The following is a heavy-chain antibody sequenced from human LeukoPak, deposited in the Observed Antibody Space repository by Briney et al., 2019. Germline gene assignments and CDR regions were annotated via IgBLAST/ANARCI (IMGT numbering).Heavy chain of an antibody. Sequence: KPSETLSLTCTVSGVSISSGGYYWSWIRQHPGKGLEWIGYISYGGNTYYNPSLESRLTMSVDTTKSQFSLKLSSLTAADTAVYYCARVVGDYGDFYYFDYWGQGTLVTVSS. CDR2: ISYGGNT. CDR1: GVSISSGGYY. CDR3: ARVVGDYGDFYYFDY. J-gene: IGHJ4*02. D-gene: IGHD4-17*01. V-gene: IGHV4-31*03.